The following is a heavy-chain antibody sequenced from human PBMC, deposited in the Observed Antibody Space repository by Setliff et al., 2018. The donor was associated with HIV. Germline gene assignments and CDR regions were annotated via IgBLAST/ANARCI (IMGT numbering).Heavy chain of an antibody. J-gene: IGHJ4*02. CDR3: ARDFPFSVTTFQGGGVFDY. Sequence: SETLSLTCTVSGGSIISYYWNWIRQPAGQGLEWIGRIYTSGSTNYNPSLKDRVTMSVDTSKNQFSLRLTSVTAADTAVYFCARDFPFSVTTFQGGGVFDYWGQGTKVTVSS. D-gene: IGHD4-17*01. CDR1: GGSIISYY. CDR2: IYTSGST. V-gene: IGHV4-4*07.